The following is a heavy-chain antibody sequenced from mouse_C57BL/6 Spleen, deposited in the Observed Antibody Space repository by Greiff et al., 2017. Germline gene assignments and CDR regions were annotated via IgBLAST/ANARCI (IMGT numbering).Heavy chain of an antibody. D-gene: IGHD1-1*01. CDR2: IWSGGST. V-gene: IGHV2-2*01. CDR3: ARNPTPFTTVVRNYAMDY. CDR1: GFSLTSYG. Sequence: QVQLQQSGPGLVQPSQSLSITCTVSGFSLTSYGVHWVRQSPGKGLEWLGVIWSGGSTDYNAAFISRLSISKDNSKSQVFFKMNSLQADDTAIYYCARNPTPFTTVVRNYAMDYWGQGTSVTVSS. J-gene: IGHJ4*01.